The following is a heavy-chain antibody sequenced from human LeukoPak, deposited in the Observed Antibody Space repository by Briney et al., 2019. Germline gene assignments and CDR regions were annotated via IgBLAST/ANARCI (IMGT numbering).Heavy chain of an antibody. CDR3: ARDLVTGWFDP. D-gene: IGHD6-6*01. CDR1: GYTFTGYY. J-gene: IGHJ5*02. CDR2: INPDSGGT. V-gene: IGHV1-2*02. Sequence: ASVKVSCKASGYTFTGYYMHWVRQAPGQGLEWMGWINPDSGGTNYAQKFQGRVTMTRDTSISTAYMELSRLRSDDTAVYYCARDLVTGWFDPCGQRTLVTVSS.